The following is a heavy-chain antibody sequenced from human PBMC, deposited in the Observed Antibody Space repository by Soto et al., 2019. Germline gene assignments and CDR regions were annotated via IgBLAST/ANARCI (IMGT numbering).Heavy chain of an antibody. CDR2: ISGSGGST. V-gene: IGHV3-23*01. J-gene: IGHJ4*02. CDR1: GFTFSSYA. Sequence: GGSLRLSCAASGFTFSSYAMSWVRQAPGKGLEWVSAISGSGGSTYYADSGKGRFTISRDNSKNTLYLQMNSLRAEDTAVYYWAKDRHASRFLEWLSPFDYWGQGTLVTVSS. D-gene: IGHD3-3*01. CDR3: AKDRHASRFLEWLSPFDY.